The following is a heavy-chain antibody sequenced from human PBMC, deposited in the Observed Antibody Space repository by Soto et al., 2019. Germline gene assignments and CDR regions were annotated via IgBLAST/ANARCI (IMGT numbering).Heavy chain of an antibody. V-gene: IGHV3-15*01. J-gene: IGHJ6*02. CDR2: IKSTVDGGTT. CDR1: GFTFNNAW. CDR3: TVSRWAARAYSYYYGMDV. D-gene: IGHD6-6*01. Sequence: ESGGGLVKSGGPLRLSCAASGFTFNNAWMSWVRQAPGKGLEWVGRIKSTVDGGTTDYAAPVKGRFTISRDDSRNTLDLQMNSLKTEDTGVYYCTVSRWAARAYSYYYGMDVWGQGATVTVSS.